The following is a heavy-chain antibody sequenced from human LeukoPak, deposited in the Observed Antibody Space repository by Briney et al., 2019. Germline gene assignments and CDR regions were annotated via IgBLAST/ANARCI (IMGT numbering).Heavy chain of an antibody. Sequence: ASVKVSCKASGYTFTGYYMHWVRQAPGQGLEWMGWINPNSGGTNYAQKFQGRVTMTRDTSISTAYMELSRLRSDDTVVYYCASSSGYSYDSPYYFDYWGQGTLVTVSS. J-gene: IGHJ4*02. CDR2: INPNSGGT. CDR3: ASSSGYSYDSPYYFDY. V-gene: IGHV1-2*02. CDR1: GYTFTGYY. D-gene: IGHD5-18*01.